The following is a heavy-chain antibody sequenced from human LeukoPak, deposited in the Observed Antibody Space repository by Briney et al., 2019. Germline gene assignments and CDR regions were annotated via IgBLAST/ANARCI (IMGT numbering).Heavy chain of an antibody. CDR1: GFTVSSNY. Sequence: GGSLRLSCAASGFTVSSNYMSWVRQAPGKGLEWVSVIYSGGSTYYADSVKGRFTISRDNSKNTLYLQMNSLRAEDTAVYYCVKEGIAVAGVDYWGQGTLVTVSS. V-gene: IGHV3-53*01. D-gene: IGHD6-19*01. CDR2: IYSGGST. J-gene: IGHJ4*02. CDR3: VKEGIAVAGVDY.